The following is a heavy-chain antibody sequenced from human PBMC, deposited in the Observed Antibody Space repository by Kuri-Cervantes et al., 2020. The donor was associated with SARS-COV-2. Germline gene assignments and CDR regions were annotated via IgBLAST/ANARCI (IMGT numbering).Heavy chain of an antibody. V-gene: IGHV4-61*09. CDR3: ARQGLGNYYYHYMDV. D-gene: IGHD7-27*01. Sequence: SETLSLTCTVSGGSISSCSYYWSWIRQPAGKGLEWIGHIYTSGSTNYNPSLKSRVTISVDTSKNQFSLKLSSVTAADTAVYYCARQGLGNYYYHYMDVWGKGTTVTVSS. J-gene: IGHJ6*03. CDR1: GGSISSCSYY. CDR2: IYTSGST.